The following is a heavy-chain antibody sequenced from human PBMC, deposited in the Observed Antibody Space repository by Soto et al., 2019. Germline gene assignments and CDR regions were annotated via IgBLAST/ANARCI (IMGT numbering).Heavy chain of an antibody. CDR3: ACDQGYDNGNYMNY. V-gene: IGHV3-30-3*01. J-gene: IGHJ4*02. CDR2: IAYDGSNK. Sequence: QVQLVESGGGVVQPGRSLRLSCAASGFTFSSYAMHWVRQAPGKGLEWVATIAYDGSNKYYADSVKGRFTISRDNSKYTLYLQMNSLRGEDTAVYYCACDQGYDNGNYMNYWGQGTLVTVSS. D-gene: IGHD4-17*01. CDR1: GFTFSSYA.